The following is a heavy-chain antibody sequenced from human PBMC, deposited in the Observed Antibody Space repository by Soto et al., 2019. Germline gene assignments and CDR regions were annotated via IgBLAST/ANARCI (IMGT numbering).Heavy chain of an antibody. CDR3: ARSPRRSVYYPVYFDY. CDR1: GGTFSSYA. D-gene: IGHD3-22*01. V-gene: IGHV1-69*01. J-gene: IGHJ4*02. Sequence: QVQLVQSGAEVKKPGSSVKVSCKASGGTFSSYAISWVRQAPGQGLEWMGGIIPIFGTATYAQKFQGRVTITADESTSTAYMELSSLSSEDTAVYYCARSPRRSVYYPVYFDYWGQGTLVTVSS. CDR2: IIPIFGTA.